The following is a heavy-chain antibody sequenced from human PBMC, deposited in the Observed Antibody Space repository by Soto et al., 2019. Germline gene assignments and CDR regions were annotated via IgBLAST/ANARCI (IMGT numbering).Heavy chain of an antibody. CDR2: IDPSDSYT. J-gene: IGHJ6*02. CDR1: GYSFTSYW. Sequence: PGESLKISCKGSGYSFTSYWSSWVRQMPGKGLEWMGRIDPSDSYTNYSTSFQGHVTISADKSISTAYLQWSSLKASDTAMYYCARQDSSGYFLRGGYYYGRDVWGQGTTGTVSS. CDR3: ARQDSSGYFLRGGYYYGRDV. D-gene: IGHD3-22*01. V-gene: IGHV5-10-1*01.